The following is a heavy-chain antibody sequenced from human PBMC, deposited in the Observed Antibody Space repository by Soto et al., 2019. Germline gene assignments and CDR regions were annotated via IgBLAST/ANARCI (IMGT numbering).Heavy chain of an antibody. CDR2: IYYSGST. Sequence: PSETLSLTCTVSGGSISSYYWSWIRQPPGKGLEWIGYIYYSGSTNYNPSLKSRVTISVDTSKNQFSLKLSSVTAADTAVYYCARVGDFWSGYPVYYFDYWGQGTLVTVSS. D-gene: IGHD3-3*01. V-gene: IGHV4-59*01. CDR1: GGSISSYY. J-gene: IGHJ4*02. CDR3: ARVGDFWSGYPVYYFDY.